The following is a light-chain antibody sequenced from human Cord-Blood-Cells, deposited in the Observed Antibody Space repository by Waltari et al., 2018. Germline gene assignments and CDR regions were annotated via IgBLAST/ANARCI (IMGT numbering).Light chain of an antibody. CDR2: DVS. CDR3: SSYTSRSTGV. Sequence: QSALTQPASVSGSPGQSITIFCTGTGSDVGGYNYVSWYQQHPGNTHKLMIYDVSNRPSGVSKLYAGSNSGNTASLSISGLQSEDEVDYYCSSYTSRSTGVFGGGTKLTVL. CDR1: GSDVGGYNY. J-gene: IGLJ3*02. V-gene: IGLV2-14*03.